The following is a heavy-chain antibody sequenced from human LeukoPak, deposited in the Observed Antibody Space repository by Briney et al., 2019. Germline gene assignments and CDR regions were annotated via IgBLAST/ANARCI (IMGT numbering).Heavy chain of an antibody. V-gene: IGHV4-59*01. D-gene: IGHD2-2*01. CDR3: AGSYCSSTSCYLDWFDP. J-gene: IGHJ5*02. CDR2: IYYSGST. Sequence: SETLSLTCTVSGGSISSYYWSWIRQPPGKGREWFGYIYYSGSTNYNPSLKSRVTISVDTSKNQFSLKLSSVTAADTAVYYCAGSYCSSTSCYLDWFDPWGQGTLVTVSS. CDR1: GGSISSYY.